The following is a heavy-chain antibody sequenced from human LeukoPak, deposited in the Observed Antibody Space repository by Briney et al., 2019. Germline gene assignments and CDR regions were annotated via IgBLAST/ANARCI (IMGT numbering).Heavy chain of an antibody. D-gene: IGHD3-10*01. CDR1: GYSISSGYY. J-gene: IGHJ4*02. Sequence: SETLSLTCTVSGYSISSGYYWGWIRQPPGKGLEWIGSIYYSGSTYYNPSLKSRVTISVDTSKNQFSLKLSSVTAADTAVYYCARVGYYGTLDYWGQGTLVTVSS. CDR3: ARVGYYGTLDY. CDR2: IYYSGST. V-gene: IGHV4-38-2*02.